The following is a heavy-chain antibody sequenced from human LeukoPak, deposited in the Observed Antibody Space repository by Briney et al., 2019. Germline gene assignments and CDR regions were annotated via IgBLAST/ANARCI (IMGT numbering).Heavy chain of an antibody. CDR2: INPSGGST. CDR3: ARPYYGSGSADWYFDL. J-gene: IGHJ2*01. CDR1: GYTFTGYY. Sequence: ASVKVSCKASGYTFTGYYMHWVRQAPGQGLEWMGIINPSGGSTSYAQKFQGRVTMTRDTSTSTVYMELSSLRSEDTAVYYCARPYYGSGSADWYFDLWGRGTLVTVSS. D-gene: IGHD3-10*01. V-gene: IGHV1-46*01.